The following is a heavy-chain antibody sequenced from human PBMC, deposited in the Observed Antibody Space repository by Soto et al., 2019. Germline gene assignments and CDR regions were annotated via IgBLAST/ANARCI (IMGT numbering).Heavy chain of an antibody. J-gene: IGHJ4*02. Sequence: QVQLVQSGAEVKKPGSSVKVSCKASGGTFSSYAISWVRQAPGQGLEWMGGIIPIFGTANYAQKFQGRVTITADESTSTAYMERSNLRSEDTAVYYGARVHVYYDSSGYLDYWGQGTLVTVSS. CDR1: GGTFSSYA. V-gene: IGHV1-69*01. CDR2: IIPIFGTA. CDR3: ARVHVYYDSSGYLDY. D-gene: IGHD3-22*01.